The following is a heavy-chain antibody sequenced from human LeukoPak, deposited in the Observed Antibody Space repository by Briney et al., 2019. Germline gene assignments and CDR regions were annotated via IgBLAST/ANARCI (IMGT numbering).Heavy chain of an antibody. Sequence: SETLSLTCTVSGDSITSISYYWAWIRQPPGKGLEWIGSVFQSVATYYNPSLQSRVTMSIDTSKNQCSLKLSSMTAAYTAVYYCAREYYGTFEFWGQGTLVPVSP. CDR2: VFQSVAT. V-gene: IGHV4-39*02. CDR1: GDSITSISYY. J-gene: IGHJ4*02. CDR3: AREYYGTFEF. D-gene: IGHD3-10*01.